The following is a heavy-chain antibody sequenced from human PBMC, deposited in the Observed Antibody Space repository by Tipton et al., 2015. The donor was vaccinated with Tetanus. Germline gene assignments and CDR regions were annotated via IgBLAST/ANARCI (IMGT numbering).Heavy chain of an antibody. D-gene: IGHD3-10*01. J-gene: IGHJ5*02. V-gene: IGHV4-39*01. Sequence: TLSLTCTVSGGSIRDQKYYWGWIRQPPGKGLEWIASIYFEGSTYYSPSLKSRVSIAVDTAQHLFSLRLSSATATDTAVYYCARHLYGYWFDPWGQGALVTVSS. CDR1: GGSIRDQKYY. CDR3: ARHLYGYWFDP. CDR2: IYFEGST.